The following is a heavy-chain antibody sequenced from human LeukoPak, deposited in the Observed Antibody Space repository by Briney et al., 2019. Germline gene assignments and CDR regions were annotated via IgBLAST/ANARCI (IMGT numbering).Heavy chain of an antibody. D-gene: IGHD3/OR15-3a*01. CDR2: INPNSGGT. CDR1: RYTFTGYY. V-gene: IGHV1-2*02. Sequence: ASVKVSCKASRYTFTGYYMHWVRQAPGQGLEWMGWINPNSGGTNYAQKFQGRVTMTRDTSISTAYMELSRLRSDDTAVYYRARDRTGSYYFDYWGQGTLVTVSS. CDR3: ARDRTGSYYFDY. J-gene: IGHJ4*02.